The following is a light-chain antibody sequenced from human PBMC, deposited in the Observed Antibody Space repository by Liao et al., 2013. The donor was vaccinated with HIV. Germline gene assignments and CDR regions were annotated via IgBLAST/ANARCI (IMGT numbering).Light chain of an antibody. J-gene: IGLJ2*01. V-gene: IGLV3-21*01. CDR3: QAWDRSSVL. CDR1: NIGSKS. CDR2: YDS. Sequence: SYELTQPPSVSVAPGKTARITCGGNNIGSKSVHWYQQKPGQAPVLVIYYDSDRPSGIPERFSGSNSGNTATLTISRVEAGDEADYYCQAWDRSSVLFGGGTKLTVL.